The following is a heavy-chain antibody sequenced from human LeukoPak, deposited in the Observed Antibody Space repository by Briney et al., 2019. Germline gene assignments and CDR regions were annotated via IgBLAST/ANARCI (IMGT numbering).Heavy chain of an antibody. CDR2: INPNSGGT. J-gene: IGHJ5*02. CDR3: ARDGVDVGYCSGGSCYDRDNWFDP. D-gene: IGHD2-15*01. V-gene: IGHV1-2*02. CDR1: GYTFTGYY. Sequence: ASVKVSCKASGYTFTGYYMHWVRQAPGQGLEWMGWINPNSGGTNYAQKCQGRVTMTRDTSISTAYMELSRLRSDDTAVYYCARDGVDVGYCSGGSCYDRDNWFDPWGQGTLVTVSS.